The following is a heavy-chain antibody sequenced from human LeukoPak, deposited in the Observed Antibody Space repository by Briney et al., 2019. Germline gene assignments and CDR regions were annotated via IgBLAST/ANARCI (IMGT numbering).Heavy chain of an antibody. J-gene: IGHJ2*01. D-gene: IGHD5-24*01. CDR2: ISSSGSTI. CDR1: GFTFSDYY. Sequence: GGSLRLSCAASGFTFSDYYMSWIRQAPGKELEWVSYISSSGSTIYYADSVKGRFTISRDNAKNSLYLQMNSLRAEDTAVYYCAREGYNLPWYFDLWGRGTLVTVSS. CDR3: AREGYNLPWYFDL. V-gene: IGHV3-11*01.